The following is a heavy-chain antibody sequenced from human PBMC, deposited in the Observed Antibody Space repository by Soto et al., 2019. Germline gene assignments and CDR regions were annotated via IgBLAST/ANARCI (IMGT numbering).Heavy chain of an antibody. Sequence: VQLVESGGGVVQPGTSLRLSCAASGFTFSTYGIHWVRQAPAKGLAWVAVIWHDGSKEFYADSVKGRFTVSRDNSKNTVHLQMDSLRAEDTSVYYCVRDNCKDAKGAFDILGQGTVVTVSS. CDR3: VRDNCKDAKGAFDI. CDR2: IWHDGSKE. J-gene: IGHJ3*02. CDR1: GFTFSTYG. D-gene: IGHD1-1*01. V-gene: IGHV3-33*01.